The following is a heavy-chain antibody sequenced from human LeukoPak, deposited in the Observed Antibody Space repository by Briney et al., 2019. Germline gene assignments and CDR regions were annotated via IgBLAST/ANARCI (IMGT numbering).Heavy chain of an antibody. V-gene: IGHV3-48*02. CDR1: GFPFSASS. CDR3: ARHTRPGYSGYENAFDI. CDR2: ISDISDTLI. D-gene: IGHD5-12*01. J-gene: IGHJ3*02. Sequence: PGGSLRLSCIASGFPFSASSMSWVRQAPGKGLEWVSYISDISDTLIKYADCVKGRFTISRDNAGNLVYLQMNSLRDEDTAVYYCARHTRPGYSGYENAFDIWGQGTMVTVSS.